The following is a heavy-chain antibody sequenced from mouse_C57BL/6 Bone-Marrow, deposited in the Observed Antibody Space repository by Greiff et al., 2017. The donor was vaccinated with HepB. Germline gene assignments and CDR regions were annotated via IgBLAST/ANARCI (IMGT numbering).Heavy chain of an antibody. V-gene: IGHV1-19*01. CDR1: GYTFTDYY. CDR2: INPYNGGT. D-gene: IGHD1-1*01. CDR3: ARPLITTVVAKNWYFDV. Sequence: EVQLQQSGPVLVKPGASVKMSCKASGYTFTDYYMNWVKQSHGKSLEWIGVINPYNGGTSYNQKFKGKATLTVDKSSSTAYMELNSLTSEDSAVYYCARPLITTVVAKNWYFDVWGTGTTVTVSS. J-gene: IGHJ1*03.